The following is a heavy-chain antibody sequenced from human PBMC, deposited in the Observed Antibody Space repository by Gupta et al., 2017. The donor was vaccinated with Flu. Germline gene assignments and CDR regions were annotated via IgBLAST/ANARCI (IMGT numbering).Heavy chain of an antibody. D-gene: IGHD2-21*01. V-gene: IGHV6-1*01. CDR3: AKERAIPYQGPYGFDV. CDR2: TYYRSKWFN. CDR1: GDSVSSDNAA. J-gene: IGHJ6*02. Sequence: QVQLRQSGPGLVKPSQTLSVTCAISGDSVSSDNAAWNWIRQSPSRGLEWLGRTYYRSKWFNDYALSVKSRMTINADTSKNQFSLQLTSVTPEDTAVYYCAKERAIPYQGPYGFDVWGQGTTVTVAS.